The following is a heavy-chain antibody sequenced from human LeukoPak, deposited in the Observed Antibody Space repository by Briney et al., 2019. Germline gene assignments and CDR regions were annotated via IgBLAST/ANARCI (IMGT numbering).Heavy chain of an antibody. V-gene: IGHV3-23*01. CDR1: GFTFSSYA. CDR2: ISGSGGST. Sequence: PGGSLRLSCAASGFTFSSYAMSWVRQAPGKGLVGVSAISGSGGSTYYADSVKGRFTISRDNSKNTLYLQMNSLRAEDTAVYYCAKEVPLAVLQGMDVWGQGTTVTVSS. D-gene: IGHD4/OR15-4a*01. CDR3: AKEVPLAVLQGMDV. J-gene: IGHJ6*02.